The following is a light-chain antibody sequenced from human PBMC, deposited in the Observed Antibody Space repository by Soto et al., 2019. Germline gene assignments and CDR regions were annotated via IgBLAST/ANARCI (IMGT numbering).Light chain of an antibody. CDR3: QYYKESST. V-gene: IGKV1-5*03. CDR1: QSISSW. J-gene: IGKJ1*01. Sequence: DIQMTQSPSTLSASVGDRVTITCRASQSISSWLAWYQQKPGRAPKLLIYQASSSEIGVPSRFRGSGSGTEFTLTISSLQPDDFATYYCQYYKESSTFGQGTRLEIK. CDR2: QAS.